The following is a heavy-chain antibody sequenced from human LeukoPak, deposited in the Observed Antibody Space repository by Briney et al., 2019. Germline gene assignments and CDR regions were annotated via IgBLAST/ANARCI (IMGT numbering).Heavy chain of an antibody. CDR1: GFNFDDYA. D-gene: IGHD3-9*01. CDR3: AKDGDMLTDYYVHEYDY. Sequence: GGSLRLSCVGSGFNFDDYAMNWVRQAPGRGLGWISRINWNSDNIKYADSVKDRFTISRDNAKNTLYLQMNSLRAEDTAVYYCAKDGDMLTDYYVHEYDYWGQGTLVTVSS. CDR2: INWNSDNI. J-gene: IGHJ4*02. V-gene: IGHV3-9*01.